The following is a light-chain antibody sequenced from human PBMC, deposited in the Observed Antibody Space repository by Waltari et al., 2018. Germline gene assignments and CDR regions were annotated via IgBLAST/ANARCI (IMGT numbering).Light chain of an antibody. CDR2: HGS. V-gene: IGLV2-14*01. J-gene: IGLJ3*02. Sequence: QSALTQPASVSGSPGQSITISCTGSSSDVGGYNYVSWYQQHPGKAPKLITYHGSERPSGVSNRFSGSKSGNTASLTISGLQAEDEADYYCISYTTSNTWVFGGGTKLTVL. CDR3: ISYTTSNTWV. CDR1: SSDVGGYNY.